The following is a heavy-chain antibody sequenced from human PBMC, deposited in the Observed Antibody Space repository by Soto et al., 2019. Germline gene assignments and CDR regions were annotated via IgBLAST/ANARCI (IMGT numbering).Heavy chain of an antibody. D-gene: IGHD3-10*01. CDR1: GGSISSYY. Sequence: QVQLQESGPGLVKPSETLSLTCTVSGGSISSYYWSWIRQPPGKGLEWIGYIYYIGSTNYNPSLMSRVTVSVGSSKDPFSLKLRSVTPADTAVYYCARRYGVTFAYLGQGTLVNVSS. CDR2: IYYIGST. CDR3: ARRYGVTFAY. J-gene: IGHJ4*02. V-gene: IGHV4-59*01.